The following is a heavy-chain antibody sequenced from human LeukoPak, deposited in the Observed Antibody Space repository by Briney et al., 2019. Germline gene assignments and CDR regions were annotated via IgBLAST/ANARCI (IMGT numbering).Heavy chain of an antibody. D-gene: IGHD2-15*01. CDR3: ARAEALLPYLY. J-gene: IGHJ4*02. Sequence: GGSLRLSCAASGLTFSNYGINWVRQAPGKGLEWVSYISSGSDSIHYADSLKGRFTVSRDNAKNSLFLQMNSLRDEDTAVYYCARAEALLPYLYWGQGTLVTVSS. V-gene: IGHV3-48*02. CDR1: GLTFSNYG. CDR2: ISSGSDSI.